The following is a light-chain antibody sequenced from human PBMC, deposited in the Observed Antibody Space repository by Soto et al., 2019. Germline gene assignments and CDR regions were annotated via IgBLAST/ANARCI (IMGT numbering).Light chain of an antibody. J-gene: IGKJ1*01. Sequence: EIVMTQSPATLSVSPGERATLSCRASQSVSSNSAWYQQKPGQAPRLLIYGASTRATGIPARFSGSGSGTEFTLTISSLQSEDFAVYYCQQYNNWPVRTFGQWTKVDI. CDR3: QQYNNWPVRT. V-gene: IGKV3-15*01. CDR2: GAS. CDR1: QSVSSN.